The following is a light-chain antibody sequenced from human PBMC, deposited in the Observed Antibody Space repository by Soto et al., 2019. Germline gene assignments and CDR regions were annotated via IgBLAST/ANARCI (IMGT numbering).Light chain of an antibody. CDR2: GAS. CDR3: QQRSNWPSLT. V-gene: IGKV3-11*01. Sequence: FVLTQSPGTLSLSPGERATLSCRASESVSTNLAWYQQKAGQAPRLLIYGASTRATGIPARFSGSGSETDFTLTISSLEPEDSAVYYCQQRSNWPSLTFGGGTNADIK. CDR1: ESVSTN. J-gene: IGKJ4*01.